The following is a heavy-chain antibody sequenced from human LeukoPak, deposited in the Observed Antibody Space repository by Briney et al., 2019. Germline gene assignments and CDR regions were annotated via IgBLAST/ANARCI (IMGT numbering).Heavy chain of an antibody. Sequence: PSGPMSLTCAVSGGSISSSNWWSWVRQPPGKGLEWIGEIYHSGSTNYNPSLKSRVTISVDKSNNQFSLKMSSVTAAETAVYYCARGHGYSSSWYVKTLRGDAFDIWGQGTMVTVSS. CDR3: ARGHGYSSSWYVKTLRGDAFDI. CDR1: GGSISSSNW. D-gene: IGHD6-13*01. V-gene: IGHV4-4*02. CDR2: IYHSGST. J-gene: IGHJ3*02.